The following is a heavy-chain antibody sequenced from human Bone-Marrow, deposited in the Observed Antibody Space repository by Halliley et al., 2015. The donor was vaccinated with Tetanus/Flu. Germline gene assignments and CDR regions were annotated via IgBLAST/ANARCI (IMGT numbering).Heavy chain of an antibody. J-gene: IGHJ4*02. Sequence: IIGSGGSTYYADSVKGRFTISRDNLQNTVSLLMKNLRPADTAKFYCAKVMTSGTSLRGVHFDTWGQGSLVAVSS. CDR2: IIGSGGST. CDR3: AKVMTSGTSLRGVHFDT. V-gene: IGHV3-23*01. D-gene: IGHD3-10*01.